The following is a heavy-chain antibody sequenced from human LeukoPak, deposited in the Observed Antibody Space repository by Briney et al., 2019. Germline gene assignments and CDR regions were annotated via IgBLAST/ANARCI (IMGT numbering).Heavy chain of an antibody. CDR1: GFTFDDYA. CDR2: ISWNSGSI. CDR3: ARDRCGGDCYFDY. V-gene: IGHV3-9*01. Sequence: PGRSLRLSCAASGFTFDDYAMHWVRQAPGKGLEWVSGISWNSGSIGYADSVKGRFTISRDNAKNSLYLQMNSLRAEDTAVYYCARDRCGGDCYFDYWGQGTLVTVSS. D-gene: IGHD2-21*02. J-gene: IGHJ4*02.